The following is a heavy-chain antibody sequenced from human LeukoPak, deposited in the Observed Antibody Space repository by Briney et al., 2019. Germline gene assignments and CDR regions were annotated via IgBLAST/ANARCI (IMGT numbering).Heavy chain of an antibody. J-gene: IGHJ4*02. CDR1: GYTFTSYD. CDR3: ARVDATPHTRDFDY. CDR2: MNPNSGNT. Sequence: ASVKVSCKASGYTFTSYDINWVRQATGQGLEWMGWMNPNSGNTGYAQKFQGRVTMTRNTSISTAYMELSSLRSEDTAVYYCARVDATPHTRDFDYWGQGTLVTVSS. D-gene: IGHD2-2*01. V-gene: IGHV1-8*01.